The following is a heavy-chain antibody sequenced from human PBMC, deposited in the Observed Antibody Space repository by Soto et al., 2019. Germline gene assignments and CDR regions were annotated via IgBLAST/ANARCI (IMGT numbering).Heavy chain of an antibody. CDR1: GFTFDDYA. D-gene: IGHD2-2*01. CDR2: ISWNSGSI. V-gene: IGHV3-9*01. CDR3: AKDSGADIGVGYYYYCMDV. J-gene: IGHJ6*02. Sequence: EVQLVESGGGLVQPGRSLRLSCAASGFTFDDYAMHWVRQAPGKGLEWVSGISWNSGSIGYADSVKGRFTIARDNAKNSLDLQMNSLRAEDTALYYCAKDSGADIGVGYYYYCMDVWGQGTTVTVSS.